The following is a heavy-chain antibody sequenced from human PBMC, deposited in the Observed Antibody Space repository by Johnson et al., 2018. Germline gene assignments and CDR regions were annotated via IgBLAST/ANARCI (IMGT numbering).Heavy chain of an antibody. Sequence: VQLVQSGGGLVQPGGSLRLSCAASGFTFSSYDMHWVRQATGKGLEWVSAIGTAGDTYYPGSVKGRFTISRENAKNSLYLPMDSLGAGDTALDSCARGRLSGGPRGAFDILGEGTMVTVSS. CDR1: GFTFSSYD. J-gene: IGHJ3*02. D-gene: IGHD1-26*01. CDR3: ARGRLSGGPRGAFDI. CDR2: IGTAGDT. V-gene: IGHV3-13*01.